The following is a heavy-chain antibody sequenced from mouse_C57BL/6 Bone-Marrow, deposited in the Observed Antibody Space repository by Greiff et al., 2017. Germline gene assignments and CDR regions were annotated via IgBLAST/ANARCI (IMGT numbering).Heavy chain of an antibody. Sequence: EVKVIESGGGLVKPGGSLKLSCAASGFTFSSYTMSWVRQTPEKRLQWVAAISGGGGNTYSPDSVKGRFTISRDNDKNLLYLQMRSLRSEDTALYYCSRQVTTVLATKYFDVWGTGTTVTVSS. V-gene: IGHV5-9*01. J-gene: IGHJ1*03. D-gene: IGHD1-1*01. CDR2: ISGGGGNT. CDR1: GFTFSSYT. CDR3: SRQVTTVLATKYFDV.